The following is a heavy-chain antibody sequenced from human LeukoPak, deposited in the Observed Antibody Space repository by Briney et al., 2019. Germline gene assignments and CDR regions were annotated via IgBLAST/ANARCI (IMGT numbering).Heavy chain of an antibody. D-gene: IGHD6-13*01. Sequence: PSETLSLTCTVSGGSISSGGYYWSWIRQPPGKGLEWIGEINHSGSTNYNPSLKSRVTISVDTSKNQFSLKLSSVTAADTAVYYCARGGQGIAAAGTGHGHWGQGTLVTVSS. CDR2: INHSGST. J-gene: IGHJ4*02. CDR1: GGSISSGGYY. V-gene: IGHV4-39*07. CDR3: ARGGQGIAAAGTGHGH.